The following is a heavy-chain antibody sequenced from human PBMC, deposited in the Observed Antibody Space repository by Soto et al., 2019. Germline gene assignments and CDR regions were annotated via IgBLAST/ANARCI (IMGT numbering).Heavy chain of an antibody. Sequence: SVKVSCKASGGTFSSYAISWVRQAPGQGLEWMGGIIPIFGTANYAQKFQGRVTITADESTSTAYMELSSLRSEDTAVYYCARSSITIFGVVITYYGMDVWGQGTTVTVSS. CDR3: ARSSITIFGVVITYYGMDV. CDR1: GGTFSSYA. D-gene: IGHD3-3*01. V-gene: IGHV1-69*13. CDR2: IIPIFGTA. J-gene: IGHJ6*02.